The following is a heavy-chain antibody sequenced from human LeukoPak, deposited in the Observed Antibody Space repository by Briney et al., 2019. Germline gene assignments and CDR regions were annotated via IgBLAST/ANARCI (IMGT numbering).Heavy chain of an antibody. CDR2: ISWNSGSI. CDR3: AKDISPQRYCSSTSCSWVYYGMDV. V-gene: IGHV3-9*01. D-gene: IGHD2-2*01. Sequence: GRSLRLSCAASGFTFDDYAMHWVRQAPGKGLEWVSGISWNSGSIGYADSVKGRFTISRDNAKNSLYLQMNSLRAEDTALYYCAKDISPQRYCSSTSCSWVYYGMDVWGQGTTVTVSS. CDR1: GFTFDDYA. J-gene: IGHJ6*02.